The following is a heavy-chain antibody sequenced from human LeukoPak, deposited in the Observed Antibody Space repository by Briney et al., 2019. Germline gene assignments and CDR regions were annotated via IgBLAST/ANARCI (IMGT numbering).Heavy chain of an antibody. Sequence: GESLKISCKGSGYSFTRYWIGWVRQTPGKGREWMGIIYPGDSDTRYSPSFQGQVTISADKSISTAYLQWSSLKASDTAMYYCARRWDSSGCFDYWGQGTLVTVSS. CDR2: IYPGDSDT. D-gene: IGHD3-22*01. J-gene: IGHJ4*02. V-gene: IGHV5-51*01. CDR1: GYSFTRYW. CDR3: ARRWDSSGCFDY.